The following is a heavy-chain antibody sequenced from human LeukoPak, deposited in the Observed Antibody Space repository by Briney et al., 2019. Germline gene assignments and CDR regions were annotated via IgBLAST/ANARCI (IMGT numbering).Heavy chain of an antibody. D-gene: IGHD5-12*01. CDR1: GGSISSYY. CDR3: ARHDGYSGYLDY. CDR2: IYYSGST. V-gene: IGHV4-59*08. J-gene: IGHJ4*02. Sequence: PSETLSLTCTVSGGSISSYYWSWIRQPPGKGLEWIGYIYYSGSTNYNPSLKRRVTISVDTSKNQSSLKLSSVTAADTAVYYCARHDGYSGYLDYWGQGTLVTVSS.